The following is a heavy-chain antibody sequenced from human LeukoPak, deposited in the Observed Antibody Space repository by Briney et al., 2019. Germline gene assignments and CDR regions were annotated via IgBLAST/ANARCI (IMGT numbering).Heavy chain of an antibody. J-gene: IGHJ4*02. V-gene: IGHV3-23*01. D-gene: IGHD3-16*02. CDR1: GFTFSSYA. CDR3: TTKRLGELSLYDY. CDR2: ISGSGGST. Sequence: GGSLRLSCAASGFTFSSYAMSWVRQAPGKGLEWVSAISGSGGSTYYADSVKGRFTISRDNSKNTLYLQMNSLRAEDTAVYYCTTKRLGELSLYDYWGQGTLVTVSS.